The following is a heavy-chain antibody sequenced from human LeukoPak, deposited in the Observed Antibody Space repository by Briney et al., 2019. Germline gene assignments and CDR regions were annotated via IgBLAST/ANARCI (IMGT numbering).Heavy chain of an antibody. V-gene: IGHV3-33*01. J-gene: IGHJ4*02. CDR3: ARARGLVIIAPHY. D-gene: IGHD3/OR15-3a*01. CDR1: GFTFSSYG. Sequence: GGSLRLSCAASGFTFSSYGMHWVRQAPRKGLERVAVIWYDGSNKYYADSVKGRFTISRDNSKNTLYLQMNSLRAEDMAVYYCARARGLVIIAPHYWGQGTLVTVSS. CDR2: IWYDGSNK.